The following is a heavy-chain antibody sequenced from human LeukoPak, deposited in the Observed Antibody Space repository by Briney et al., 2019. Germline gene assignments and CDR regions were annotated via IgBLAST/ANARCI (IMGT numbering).Heavy chain of an antibody. Sequence: SVTLSLNRAVYGGSFSGYYWSWIRQPPGKGLESIGEINHSGSTNYNPSLKSRVTISVDTSKNQFSLKLSSVTAPDTAVYYCAGDSGYPGYWGQGTLVTVSS. J-gene: IGHJ4*02. CDR3: AGDSGYPGY. CDR1: GGSFSGYY. V-gene: IGHV4-34*01. CDR2: INHSGST. D-gene: IGHD5-12*01.